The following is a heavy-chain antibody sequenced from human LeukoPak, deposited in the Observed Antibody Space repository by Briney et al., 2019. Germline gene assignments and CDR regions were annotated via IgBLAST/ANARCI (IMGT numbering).Heavy chain of an antibody. CDR3: ATWRIGCFDY. CDR2: IYYSGNT. J-gene: IGHJ4*02. CDR1: DDSMSSYY. Sequence: SETLSLTCTVSDDSMSSYYWSWLRQPPGKELEWIGYIYYSGNTNYNPSLKSRVTISVDTSKNQFSLRLRSVTAADAAVYYCATWRIGCFDYWGQGILVTVSS. D-gene: IGHD3-3*01. V-gene: IGHV4-59*01.